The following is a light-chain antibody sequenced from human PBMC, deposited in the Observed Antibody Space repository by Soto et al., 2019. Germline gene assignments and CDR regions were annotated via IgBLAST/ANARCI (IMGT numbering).Light chain of an antibody. J-gene: IGKJ1*01. V-gene: IGKV1-5*01. CDR1: QSVGTW. CDR2: GAS. Sequence: DIQMTQSPSTLSGSVGDRVTITCRASQSVGTWVAWYQQKPGKAPKLLIYGASNLESGVPSRFSGSGSGTEFTLTITTLQPDDSATYYCQQYHSYYPWTFGQGTKVDIK. CDR3: QQYHSYYPWT.